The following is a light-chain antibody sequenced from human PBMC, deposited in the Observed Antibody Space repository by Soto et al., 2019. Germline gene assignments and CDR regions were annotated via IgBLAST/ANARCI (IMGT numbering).Light chain of an antibody. J-gene: IGKJ5*01. CDR2: WAS. CDR3: QHYVERSPIT. V-gene: IGKV4-1*01. Sequence: DIVMTQSPDSLAVSLGERATINCKSSQSVLYSPNNKNYLAWYQHKPGQPPKMLIYWASIRESAVPDRFSGSGSGTDFTLTISSLQSEDVAVYYCQHYVERSPITFGQGTRLEIK. CDR1: QSVLYSPNNKNY.